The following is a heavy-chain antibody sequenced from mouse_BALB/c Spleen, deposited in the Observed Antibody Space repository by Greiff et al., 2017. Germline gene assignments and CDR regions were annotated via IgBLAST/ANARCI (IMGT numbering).Heavy chain of an antibody. J-gene: IGHJ4*01. D-gene: IGHD1-1*01. V-gene: IGHV1-7*01. CDR1: GYTFTSYW. CDR2: INPSTGYT. Sequence: QVQLKESGAELAKPGASVKMSCKASGYTFTSYWMHWVKQRPGQGLEWIGYINPSTGYTEYNQKFKDKATLTADKSSSTAYMQLSSLTSEDSAVYYCARGATVVALYAMDYWGQGTSGTVSS. CDR3: ARGATVVALYAMDY.